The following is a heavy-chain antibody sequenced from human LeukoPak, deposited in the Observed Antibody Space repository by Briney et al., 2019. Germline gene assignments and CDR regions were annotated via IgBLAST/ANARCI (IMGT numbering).Heavy chain of an antibody. CDR1: GGSISSYY. CDR2: IYYSGST. D-gene: IGHD3-3*01. J-gene: IGHJ4*02. V-gene: IGHV4-59*01. CDR3: ARDRGRLRFSDY. Sequence: SETLSLTCTVSGGSISSYYWSWIRQPPGKGLEWIGYIYYSGSTNYNPSLKSRVTISVDTSKNQFSLKLSSVTAADTTVYYCARDRGRLRFSDYWGQGTLVTVSS.